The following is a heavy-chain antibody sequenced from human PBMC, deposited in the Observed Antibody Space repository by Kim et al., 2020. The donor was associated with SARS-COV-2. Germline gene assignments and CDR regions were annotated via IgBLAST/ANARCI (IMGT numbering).Heavy chain of an antibody. CDR1: GGSISNSRW. Sequence: SKTLSLICAVSGGSISNSRWWTWVRQPPGKGLEWIGEIHHSGSTNYNPSLKSRVTISLDKSKNHFSLNLDSVTAADTAVYYCATGGSNGWYEIDYWGQGTLVTVAS. CDR3: ATGGSNGWYEIDY. D-gene: IGHD6-19*01. CDR2: IHHSGST. V-gene: IGHV4-4*02. J-gene: IGHJ4*02.